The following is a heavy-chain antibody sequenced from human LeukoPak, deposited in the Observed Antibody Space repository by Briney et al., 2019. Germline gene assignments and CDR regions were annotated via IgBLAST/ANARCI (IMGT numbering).Heavy chain of an antibody. CDR2: ISWDGGST. D-gene: IGHD2-2*02. V-gene: IGHV3-43D*03. CDR3: AKAGCSSTSRYSPYYYYYYMDV. Sequence: GGSLRLSCAASGFTFDDYAMHWVRQAPGKGLEWVSLISWDGGSTYYADSVKGRFTISRDNSKNSLYLQMNSLRAEDTALYYCAKAGCSSTSRYSPYYYYYYMDVWGKGTTVTVSS. J-gene: IGHJ6*03. CDR1: GFTFDDYA.